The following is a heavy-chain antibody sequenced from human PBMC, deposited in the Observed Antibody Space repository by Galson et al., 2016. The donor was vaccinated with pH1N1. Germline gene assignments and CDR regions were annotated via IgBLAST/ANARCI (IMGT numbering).Heavy chain of an antibody. J-gene: IGHJ4*02. CDR3: ARMSGSSRYLDY. CDR2: ISGYTGNT. CDR1: GYTFSSYG. D-gene: IGHD1-26*01. Sequence: SVKVSCKASGYTFSSYGISWVRQAPGKGLEWMGWISGYTGNTKYEQKIQGRVSMTIDTSTSTVYMELRSLRSDDTALYYCARMSGSSRYLDYWGQGTLVTVSS. V-gene: IGHV1-18*01.